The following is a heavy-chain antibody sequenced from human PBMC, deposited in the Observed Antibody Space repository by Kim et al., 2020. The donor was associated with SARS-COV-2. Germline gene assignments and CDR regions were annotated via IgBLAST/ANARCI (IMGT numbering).Heavy chain of an antibody. D-gene: IGHD3-22*01. Sequence: SETLSLTCTVSGASISSGSYYWGWIRQPPGKGLEWIVTFYYSGSTYNNPSLKSRVTISGDTSKNQFSLKLTSVTAADTAIYYCARHRVPNYYDISGLTPSDYWGQGTLVTVSS. CDR1: GASISSGSYY. CDR3: ARHRVPNYYDISGLTPSDY. V-gene: IGHV4-39*01. J-gene: IGHJ4*02. CDR2: FYYSGST.